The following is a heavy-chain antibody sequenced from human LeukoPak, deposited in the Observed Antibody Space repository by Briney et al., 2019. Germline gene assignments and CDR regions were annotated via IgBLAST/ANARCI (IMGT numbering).Heavy chain of an antibody. V-gene: IGHV3-7*03. D-gene: IGHD1-1*01. Sequence: GGSLRLSCTASGFTFSSYWMSWVRQAPGKGREWVANIKQDGSEKYYVDSVKGRFTISRDNAKNSLYLQMNSLRGEDTAVYYCATVRTSGNFPYYLDYWGQGTLVTVSS. CDR2: IKQDGSEK. CDR1: GFTFSSYW. J-gene: IGHJ4*02. CDR3: ATVRTSGNFPYYLDY.